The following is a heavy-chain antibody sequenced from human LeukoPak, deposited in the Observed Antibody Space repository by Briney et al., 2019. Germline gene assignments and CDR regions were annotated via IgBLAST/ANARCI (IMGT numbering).Heavy chain of an antibody. CDR1: AFNFDDYG. Sequence: GGSLRLSCAASAFNFDDYGMSWVRQVPGKGLEWVSGINLNGGSIGYADSVKGRFTISRDNAKNSLYLRMNSLIAEDTAFYYCARDSVVGVATWDYWGQGTLVTVSS. CDR3: ARDSVVGVATWDY. J-gene: IGHJ4*02. V-gene: IGHV3-20*04. CDR2: INLNGGSI. D-gene: IGHD2-15*01.